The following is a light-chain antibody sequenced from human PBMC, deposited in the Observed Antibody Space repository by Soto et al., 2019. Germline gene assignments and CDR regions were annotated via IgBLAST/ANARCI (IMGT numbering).Light chain of an antibody. CDR2: AAS. J-gene: IGKJ5*01. Sequence: DIQMTQSPSSLSASVVDRVTITCRASQGISNYLAWYQQKPGKLPNLLIYAASTLQSGVPSRFSGSGSGTDFTLTISSLQPEDVASYYCQNHNSAPITFGQGTRLEIK. CDR1: QGISNY. CDR3: QNHNSAPIT. V-gene: IGKV1-27*01.